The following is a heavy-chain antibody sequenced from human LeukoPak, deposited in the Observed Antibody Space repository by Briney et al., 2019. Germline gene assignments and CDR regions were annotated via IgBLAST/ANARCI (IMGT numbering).Heavy chain of an antibody. V-gene: IGHV1-18*01. CDR3: ARDEEQLTRYDY. Sequence: ASVKVSCKASGYTFTSYGISWVRQAPGQGLEWMGWISAYDGNTNYAQKLRGRVTMTTDTSTSTAYMELRSLRSDDTAVYYCARDEEQLTRYDYWGQGTLVTVSS. D-gene: IGHD6-6*01. J-gene: IGHJ4*02. CDR2: ISAYDGNT. CDR1: GYTFTSYG.